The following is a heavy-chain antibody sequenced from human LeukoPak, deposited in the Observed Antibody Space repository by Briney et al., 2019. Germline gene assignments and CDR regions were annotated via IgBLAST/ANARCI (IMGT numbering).Heavy chain of an antibody. CDR3: ARGSGPYVWGSYPHFDI. V-gene: IGHV1-69*05. D-gene: IGHD3-16*02. CDR2: ILPIFGTP. CDR1: GVTFSNYA. Sequence: SVKVSCKASGVTFSNYAISWVRQAPGQGLEWMGGILPIFGTPDYAQKFQGRVTITTDESTSTAYMELSSLRSEDTAMYYCARGSGPYVWGSYPHFDIWAKGQWSPSLQ. J-gene: IGHJ3*02.